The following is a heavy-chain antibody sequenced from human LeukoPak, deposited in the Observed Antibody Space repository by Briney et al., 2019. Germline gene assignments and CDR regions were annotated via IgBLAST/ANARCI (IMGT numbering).Heavy chain of an antibody. CDR3: ARGTRTAMAYYYYYGMDV. D-gene: IGHD5-18*01. CDR2: ISSSSSYI. V-gene: IGHV3-21*01. Sequence: PGGSLRLSCAASGFTFSSYSMNWVRQAPGKGLEWVSSISSSSSYIYYADSVKGRFTISRDNAKNSLYLQMNSLRAEDTAVYYCARGTRTAMAYYYYYGMDVWGQGTTVTVSS. CDR1: GFTFSSYS. J-gene: IGHJ6*02.